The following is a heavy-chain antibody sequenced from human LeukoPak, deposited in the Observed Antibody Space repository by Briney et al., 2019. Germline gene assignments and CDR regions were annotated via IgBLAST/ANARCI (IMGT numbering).Heavy chain of an antibody. CDR1: GYTFTSYY. J-gene: IGHJ3*02. CDR3: ARVEERDAFDI. CDR2: INPSGGST. Sequence: ASVKVSCKASGYTFTSYYMHWVRQAPGQGLEWMGIINPSGGSTSYEQKFQGRVTMTRDTSTSTVYMELSSLRSEDTAVYYCARVEERDAFDIWGQGTMVTVSS. V-gene: IGHV1-46*01.